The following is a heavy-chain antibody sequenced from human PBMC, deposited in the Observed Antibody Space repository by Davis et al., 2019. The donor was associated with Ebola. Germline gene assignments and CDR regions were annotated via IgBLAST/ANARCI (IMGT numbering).Heavy chain of an antibody. V-gene: IGHV1-8*03. D-gene: IGHD2-2*01. CDR2: INPNSGNT. Sequence: ASVKVSCKASGYTFTGYYMHWVRQAPGQGLEWMGCINPNSGNTAYAQKFQGRVTPTGDTSINTAYMELSSLSAEDTAVYYCAILGYCLSTSCYDFGYYYYMDVWGNGTTVTVSS. CDR1: GYTFTGYY. CDR3: AILGYCLSTSCYDFGYYYYMDV. J-gene: IGHJ6*03.